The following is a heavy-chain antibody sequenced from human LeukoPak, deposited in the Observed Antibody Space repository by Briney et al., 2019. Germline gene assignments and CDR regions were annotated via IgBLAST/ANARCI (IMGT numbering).Heavy chain of an antibody. CDR3: ARGYDYGDYVGDFDY. J-gene: IGHJ4*02. V-gene: IGHV1-18*01. Sequence: ASVKLSCKASGYTFTSYPISWVRQAPGQGLEWMGWITTYNGNTNSAQKLQGRVTMTTDTSTSTAYMDLRGLRSDDTAVYYCARGYDYGDYVGDFDYWGQGTLVTVSS. CDR1: GYTFTSYP. CDR2: ITTYNGNT. D-gene: IGHD4-17*01.